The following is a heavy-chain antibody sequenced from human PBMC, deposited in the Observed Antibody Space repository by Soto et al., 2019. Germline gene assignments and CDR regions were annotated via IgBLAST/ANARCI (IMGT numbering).Heavy chain of an antibody. J-gene: IGHJ4*02. CDR1: GGTFNNYV. D-gene: IGHD2-2*01. CDR2: ILPIFATA. V-gene: IGHV1-69*06. Sequence: QVQLVQSGGEVKKPGSSVKVSCKASGGTFNNYVVNWVQQAPGQGIEWMGGILPIFATANYAQKFQGRVTITADKSTSTAYMELTSLRSEDTAVYYCAGRCDSTTCLGHFDYWGQGTLVTVAS. CDR3: AGRCDSTTCLGHFDY.